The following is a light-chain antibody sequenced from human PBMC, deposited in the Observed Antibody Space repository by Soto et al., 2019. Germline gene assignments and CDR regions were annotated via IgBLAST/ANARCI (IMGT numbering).Light chain of an antibody. CDR2: EVN. Sequence: QSALTQPASVSGSPGQSITISWTGPFSDVGGYNSVSWYQQRPGKAPKLMIYEVNNRPSGVSNRFSGSRSGNTASLTISGLQAEDEADYYYSSYTSSTTYVFGPGTKVTVL. CDR3: SSYTSSTTYV. CDR1: FSDVGGYNS. V-gene: IGLV2-14*01. J-gene: IGLJ1*01.